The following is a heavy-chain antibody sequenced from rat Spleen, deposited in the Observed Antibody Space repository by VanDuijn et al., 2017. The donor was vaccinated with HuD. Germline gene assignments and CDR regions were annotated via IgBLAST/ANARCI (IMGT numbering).Heavy chain of an antibody. D-gene: IGHD1-11*01. V-gene: IGHV5-25*01. Sequence: EVQLVESGGGLVQPGRSMKLSCVALGFTFSNYYMAWVRQAPTKGLEWVASISTGGGNTYYRDSVKGRFTISRDNAKSTLYLQMDSLRSEDTATYYCGRRVFNYGGPYFYFDFWGPGTMVTVSS. CDR3: GRRVFNYGGPYFYFDF. CDR1: GFTFSNYY. J-gene: IGHJ1*01. CDR2: ISTGGGNT.